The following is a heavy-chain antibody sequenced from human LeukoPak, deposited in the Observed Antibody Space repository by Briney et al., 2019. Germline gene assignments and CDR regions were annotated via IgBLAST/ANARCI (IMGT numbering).Heavy chain of an antibody. CDR3: ARHQEGANTFDY. J-gene: IGHJ4*02. D-gene: IGHD1-26*01. CDR2: IYDGRNPNYNPSP. Sequence: PSETLSLTCTVSGGSISSGHWWSWVRQSPGKGLEWVGEIYDGRNPNYNPSPNYNPSLKSRVRLSVDKSNNEFYLNLNSVTAADTAVYHCARHQEGANTFDYWGQGTLVTVSS. CDR1: GGSISSGHW. V-gene: IGHV4-4*02.